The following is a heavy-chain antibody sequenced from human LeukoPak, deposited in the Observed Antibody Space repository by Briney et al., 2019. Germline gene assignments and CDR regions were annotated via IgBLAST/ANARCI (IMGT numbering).Heavy chain of an antibody. D-gene: IGHD5-24*01. J-gene: IGHJ3*02. CDR3: VRGFDGYYGFDM. CDR1: GFTFMTYW. V-gene: IGHV3-7*05. Sequence: GGSLRLTCEAYGFTFMTYWMNWVRQAPGKGLEWVANINKDGSEIYYVDSVRGRFTISRDNAKSSLSLPSVYLQMNSLRVEDTAVYYCVRGFDGYYGFDMWGRGTMVTVSS. CDR2: INKDGSEI.